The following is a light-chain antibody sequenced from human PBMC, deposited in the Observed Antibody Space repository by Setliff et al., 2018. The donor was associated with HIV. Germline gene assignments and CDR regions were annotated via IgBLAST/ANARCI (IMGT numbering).Light chain of an antibody. J-gene: IGLJ2*01. Sequence: ALTQPASVSGSPGQAITISCTGTSSDVGSYNLVSWYQQHPGKAPKLMIYEVTKRPSGVSNRFSGSKSGNTASLTISGLQAEDEAHYYCCSYGGSNDVVFGGGTKVTVL. CDR1: SSDVGSYNL. V-gene: IGLV2-23*02. CDR3: CSYGGSNDVV. CDR2: EVT.